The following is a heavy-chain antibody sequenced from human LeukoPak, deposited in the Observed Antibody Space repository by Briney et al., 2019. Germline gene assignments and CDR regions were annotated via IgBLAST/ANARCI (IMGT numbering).Heavy chain of an antibody. CDR3: GRGFSIVPAGIPDY. J-gene: IGHJ4*02. Sequence: GGSLRLSCAVSGLTFSDYWMHWVRQAPGKGLVWVSRINTDGGSTTYADSVKGRFTISRDNAKNTLYLQMNSLRAEDTAVYYCGRGFSIVPAGIPDYWGLGTLVTVSS. D-gene: IGHD2-2*02. V-gene: IGHV3-74*01. CDR2: INTDGGST. CDR1: GLTFSDYW.